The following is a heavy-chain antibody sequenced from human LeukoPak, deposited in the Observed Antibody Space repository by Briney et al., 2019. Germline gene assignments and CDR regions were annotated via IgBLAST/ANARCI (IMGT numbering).Heavy chain of an antibody. D-gene: IGHD3-22*01. CDR2: IGGSGDST. CDR1: GFTFSRHW. V-gene: IGHV3-23*01. Sequence: GGSLRLSCAASGFTFSRHWMHCVRQAPGKGLEWVSAIGGSGDSTFYTDSVKGRFIVSRDNFKNTLYLQMNSLRAEDTAVYYCAKRNYYDSSGFLFDDWGQGTLVTVSS. J-gene: IGHJ4*02. CDR3: AKRNYYDSSGFLFDD.